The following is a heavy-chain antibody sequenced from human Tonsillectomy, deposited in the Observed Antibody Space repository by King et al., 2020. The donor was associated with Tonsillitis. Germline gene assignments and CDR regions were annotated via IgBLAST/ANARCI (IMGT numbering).Heavy chain of an antibody. CDR3: AKSRQGLDSSSPDY. Sequence: VQLVESGGGLVQPGRSLRLSCAASGFTFDDYAMHWVRQAPGKGLEWVSGINWNSGSIGYADSVKGRFTISRDNATNSLYLQMNSLRAEDTALYYCAKSRQGLDSSSPDYWGQGTLVTVSS. J-gene: IGHJ4*02. CDR1: GFTFDDYA. D-gene: IGHD6-6*01. CDR2: INWNSGSI. V-gene: IGHV3-9*01.